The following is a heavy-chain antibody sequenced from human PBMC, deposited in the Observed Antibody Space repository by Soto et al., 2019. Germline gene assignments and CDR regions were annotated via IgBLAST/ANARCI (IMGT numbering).Heavy chain of an antibody. V-gene: IGHV4-59*01. CDR1: GGSISSYY. D-gene: IGHD3-22*01. CDR2: IYYSGST. J-gene: IGHJ6*02. CDR3: AREGYDRRHYYYYTMDV. Sequence: QVQLQESGPGLVKPSETLSLTCTVSGGSISSYYWSWIRQPPGKGLEWIGYIYYSGSTNYNPSLKSRVTISLATSKTQFSLKLSSVTAADTAVYYCAREGYDRRHYYYYTMDVWGQGTTVTASS.